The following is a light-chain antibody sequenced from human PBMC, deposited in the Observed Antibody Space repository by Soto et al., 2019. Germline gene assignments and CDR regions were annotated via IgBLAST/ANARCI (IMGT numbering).Light chain of an antibody. CDR1: LDISDY. CDR3: QQTHSFPLT. Sequence: DIQMTQSPSSVSASVGARVTITCRASLDISDYLAWYQEKPGKAPKLLISAASSLQAGVPLRFSGSGSGTEFTLTVSSLQPGDFATYYCQQTHSFPLTFGGGTKVEI. V-gene: IGKV1D-12*01. J-gene: IGKJ4*01. CDR2: AAS.